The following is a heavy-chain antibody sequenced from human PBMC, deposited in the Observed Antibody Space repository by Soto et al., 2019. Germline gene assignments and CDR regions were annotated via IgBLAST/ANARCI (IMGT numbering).Heavy chain of an antibody. CDR3: ARGGVYDIMPGYYYYYSMDV. V-gene: IGHV3-33*01. CDR2: IWYDGSNK. J-gene: IGHJ6*02. Sequence: QVQLVESGGGVVQPGRSLRLSCAASGFTFSSYGMHWVRQAPGKGLEWVAVIWYDGSNKYYADSVKGRFTISRDNSKKTRDLQMNSLTAEDTAVYYCARGGVYDIMPGYYYYYSMDVWGQGTTLTASS. CDR1: GFTFSSYG. D-gene: IGHD3-9*01.